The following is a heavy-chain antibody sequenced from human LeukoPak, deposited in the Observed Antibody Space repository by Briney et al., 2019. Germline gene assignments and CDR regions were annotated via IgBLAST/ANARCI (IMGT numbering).Heavy chain of an antibody. V-gene: IGHV1-18*01. J-gene: IGHJ6*03. D-gene: IGHD3-9*01. CDR1: GYTFTSYG. Sequence: ASVKVSCKASGYTFTSYGISWVRQAPGQGLEWMGWISAYNGNTNYAQKLQGRVTMTTDTSTSTAYMELRSLRSDDTAVYYCARRYFDWLTYYYYYYMDVWGKGTTVTVSS. CDR3: ARRYFDWLTYYYYYYMDV. CDR2: ISAYNGNT.